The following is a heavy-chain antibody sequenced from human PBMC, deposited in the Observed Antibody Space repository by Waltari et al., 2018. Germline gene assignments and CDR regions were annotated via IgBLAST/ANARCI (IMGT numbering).Heavy chain of an antibody. CDR1: VGSIGSHY. V-gene: IGHV4-59*11. CDR3: AGQYSSGWYWT. D-gene: IGHD6-19*01. Sequence: QVQLQESGPGMVKPSETLSLTCTVSVGSIGSHYWSWIRQPPGKGLEWIGYIYYSGSTNDNPVLKSRVTISVDTSKNQVDRKLSGVTAADTAVYYCAGQYSSGWYWTWGQGTLVTGSS. CDR2: IYYSGST. J-gene: IGHJ5*02.